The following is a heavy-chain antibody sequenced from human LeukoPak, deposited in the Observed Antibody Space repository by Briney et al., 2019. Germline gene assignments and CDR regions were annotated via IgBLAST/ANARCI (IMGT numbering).Heavy chain of an antibody. V-gene: IGHV3-48*04. D-gene: IGHD3-10*01. J-gene: IGHJ4*02. CDR3: ARELNYYGSGSYYNEAPGFDY. CDR2: ISSSSSTI. CDR1: GFTFSSYS. Sequence: GGSLRLSCAASGFTFSSYSMNWVRQAPGKGLEWVSYISSSSSTIYYADSVKGRFTISRDNAKNSLYLQMNSLRAEDTAVYYCARELNYYGSGSYYNEAPGFDYWGQGTLVTVSS.